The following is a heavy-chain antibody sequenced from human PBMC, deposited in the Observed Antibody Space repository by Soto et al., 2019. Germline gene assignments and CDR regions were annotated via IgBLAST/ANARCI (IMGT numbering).Heavy chain of an antibody. CDR2: FDPEDGET. V-gene: IGHV1-24*01. Sequence: ASVKVSCKVSGYTLTELSMHWVRRAPGKGLEWMGGFDPEDGETIYAQKFQGRVTMTEDTSTDTAYMELSSLRSEDTAVYYCARDRVGFTVAGDYYDSSGYYEIGYWGQGTLVTVSS. D-gene: IGHD3-22*01. CDR3: ARDRVGFTVAGDYYDSSGYYEIGY. CDR1: GYTLTELS. J-gene: IGHJ4*02.